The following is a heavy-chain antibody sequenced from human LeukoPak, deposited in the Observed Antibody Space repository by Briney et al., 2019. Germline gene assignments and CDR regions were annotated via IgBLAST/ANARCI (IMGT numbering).Heavy chain of an antibody. V-gene: IGHV1-46*01. CDR2: INPSGGST. CDR1: GYTFTSYY. D-gene: IGHD1-7*01. CDR3: ARDVSGYNWNYAIGDAFDI. Sequence: ASVKVSCKASGYTFTSYYMHCVRQAPGQGLEWMGLINPSGGSTSYAQKFQGRVTMTRDTSTSTVYMELSSLRSEDTAVYYCARDVSGYNWNYAIGDAFDIWGQGTMVTVSS. J-gene: IGHJ3*02.